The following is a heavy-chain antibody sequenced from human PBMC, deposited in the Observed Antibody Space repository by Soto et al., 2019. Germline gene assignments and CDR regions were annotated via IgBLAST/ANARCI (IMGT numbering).Heavy chain of an antibody. CDR3: ARDLGSGSPFDY. V-gene: IGHV3-30-3*01. Sequence: GGSLRLSCAASGFTFTNYAMHWVRQAPGKGLEWVTFISYDGSDEYYADSVKGRFTISRDNSKNTLYLQMNSLRTEDTAVYYCARDLGSGSPFDYWGQGTLVTVSS. J-gene: IGHJ4*02. D-gene: IGHD3-10*01. CDR2: ISYDGSDE. CDR1: GFTFTNYA.